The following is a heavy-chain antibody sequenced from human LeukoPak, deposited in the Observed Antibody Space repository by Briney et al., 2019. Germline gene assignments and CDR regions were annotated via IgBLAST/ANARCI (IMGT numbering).Heavy chain of an antibody. CDR3: TDCSSTSCYDGNYYMDV. D-gene: IGHD2-2*01. J-gene: IGHJ6*03. CDR1: GFTFSGSA. V-gene: IGHV3-73*01. Sequence: PGGSLRLSCAASGFTFSGSAMHWVRHASGKGLEWVGRIRSKANSYATAYAASVKGRFTISRDDSKNTAYLQMNSLKTEDTAVYYCTDCSSTSCYDGNYYMDVWGKGTTVTVSS. CDR2: IRSKANSYAT.